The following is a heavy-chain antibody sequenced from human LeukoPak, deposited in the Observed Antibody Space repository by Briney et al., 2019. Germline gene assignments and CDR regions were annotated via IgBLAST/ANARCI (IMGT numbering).Heavy chain of an antibody. CDR1: GFTFRSYW. Sequence: GGSLRLSCAASGFTFRSYWMSWVRQAPGKGLEWVANINQDGSEKYYVDSVKGRFTISRDNAENSLLLQLNSLRAEDTAVYYCARDVFCGGDCYSPKCNWGQGSLVTASS. CDR3: ARDVFCGGDCYSPKCN. D-gene: IGHD2-21*02. V-gene: IGHV3-7*01. CDR2: INQDGSEK. J-gene: IGHJ4*02.